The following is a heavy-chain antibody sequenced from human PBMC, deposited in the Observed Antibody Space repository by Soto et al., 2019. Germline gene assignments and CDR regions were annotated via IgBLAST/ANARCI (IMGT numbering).Heavy chain of an antibody. CDR1: GASISDYY. V-gene: IGHV4-4*07. J-gene: IGHJ5*01. Sequence: SETLSLTCTVSGASISDYYWSWIRQPAGQALEWIGRVYVTGTTYFNPSLRSRVTMSVDTSNNQVSLKLSSVTAADSAIYYCARDGEYTSGWYSFDSWGPGTLVTVSS. CDR2: VYVTGTT. CDR3: ARDGEYTSGWYSFDS. D-gene: IGHD6-19*01.